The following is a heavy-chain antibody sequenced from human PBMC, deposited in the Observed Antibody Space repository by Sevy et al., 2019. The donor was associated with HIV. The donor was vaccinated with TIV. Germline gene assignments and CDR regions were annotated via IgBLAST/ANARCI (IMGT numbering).Heavy chain of an antibody. Sequence: ASVKVSCKASGYTFTSYGISWVRQAPGQGLEWMGWISAYNGNTNYAQKLQGRVTMNTDTSTSTAYMELRSLRSDDTAVYYCARTMVATYLFDYWGQGTLVTVSS. CDR1: GYTFTSYG. D-gene: IGHD5-12*01. CDR3: ARTMVATYLFDY. J-gene: IGHJ4*02. CDR2: ISAYNGNT. V-gene: IGHV1-18*01.